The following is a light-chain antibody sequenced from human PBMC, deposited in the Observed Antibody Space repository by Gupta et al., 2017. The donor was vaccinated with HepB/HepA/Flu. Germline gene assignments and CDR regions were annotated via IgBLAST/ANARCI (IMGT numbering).Light chain of an antibody. J-gene: IGKJ5*01. Sequence: NVLTQSPGTLSLSPGERATLSCRASQTINRISLAWYQQKPGQAPRLLIHDTSARATGIPDRFSGSGSGTDFTLTIGGLEAEDFAFYYCQQYGNSFAFGQGTQLEIK. CDR2: DTS. V-gene: IGKV3-20*01. CDR1: QTINRIS. CDR3: QQYGNSFA.